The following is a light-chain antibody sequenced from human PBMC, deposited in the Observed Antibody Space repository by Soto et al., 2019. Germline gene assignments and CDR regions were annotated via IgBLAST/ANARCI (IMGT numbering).Light chain of an antibody. J-gene: IGKJ2*01. CDR2: GAS. V-gene: IGKV1-17*01. Sequence: DIQMTQSPSSLSASVGDRVTIACRASQGIRNALGWFQQIPGTAPKRLIYGASTLQSGVPSRFSGSGSGTEFTLTISSLQPEDFATYYCLQHHSYPYTFGQGTKLEIK. CDR3: LQHHSYPYT. CDR1: QGIRNA.